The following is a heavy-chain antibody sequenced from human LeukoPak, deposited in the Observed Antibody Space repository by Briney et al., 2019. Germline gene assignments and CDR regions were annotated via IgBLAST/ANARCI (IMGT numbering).Heavy chain of an antibody. V-gene: IGHV1-18*01. CDR2: ISAYNGNT. CDR3: ARDCWGITIFGVATLPPRNNWFDP. CDR1: GYTITSYG. D-gene: IGHD3-3*01. Sequence: GASVKVSCKASGYTITSYGISWVRQAPGQGLEWMGWISAYNGNTNYAQKLQGRVTMTTDTSTSTAYMELRSLRSDDTAVYYCARDCWGITIFGVATLPPRNNWFDPWGQGTLVTVSS. J-gene: IGHJ5*02.